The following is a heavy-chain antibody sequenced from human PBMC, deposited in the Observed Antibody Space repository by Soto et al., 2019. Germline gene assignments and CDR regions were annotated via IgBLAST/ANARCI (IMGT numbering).Heavy chain of an antibody. V-gene: IGHV4-31*03. Sequence: PSETLSLTCTVSGGSISSVGYYWSWIRQHPGKGLERIGYIYYSGSTYYNPSLKSRVTISVYTSKNQFSLKLSSVTAADTAVYYCARLTKGYDSSGYYLNYYYYYGMDVWGQGTTVTVSS. J-gene: IGHJ6*02. CDR1: GGSISSVGYY. D-gene: IGHD3-22*01. CDR3: ARLTKGYDSSGYYLNYYYYYGMDV. CDR2: IYYSGST.